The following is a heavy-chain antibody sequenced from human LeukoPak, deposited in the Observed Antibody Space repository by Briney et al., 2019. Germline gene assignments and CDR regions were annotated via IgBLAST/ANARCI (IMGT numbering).Heavy chain of an antibody. CDR2: IRYDGSNK. Sequence: GGSLRLSCAASGFTFSSYGMHWVRQAPGKGLQWVAFIRYDGSNKYYADSVKGRFTISRDNAKNSLYLQMNSLRAEDTAVYYCARSQLWLIDYWGQGTLVTVSS. D-gene: IGHD5-18*01. CDR3: ARSQLWLIDY. V-gene: IGHV3-30*02. J-gene: IGHJ4*02. CDR1: GFTFSSYG.